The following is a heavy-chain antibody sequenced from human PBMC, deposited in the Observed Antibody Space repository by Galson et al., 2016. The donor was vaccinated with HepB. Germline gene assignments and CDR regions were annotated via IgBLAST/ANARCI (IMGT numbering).Heavy chain of an antibody. CDR1: RGSFSGYY. CDR3: VLGMGGTEF. CDR2: INPSGSP. V-gene: IGHV4-34*01. J-gene: IGHJ4*02. Sequence: ETLSLTCAVYRGSFSGYYWTWIRQPPGKRLEWIGEINPSGSPNYNPSLKSRVAISVDTSKKQLSLKLSSVTAADTAVYYCVLGMGGTEFWGQGSLVTVAS. D-gene: IGHD1-26*01.